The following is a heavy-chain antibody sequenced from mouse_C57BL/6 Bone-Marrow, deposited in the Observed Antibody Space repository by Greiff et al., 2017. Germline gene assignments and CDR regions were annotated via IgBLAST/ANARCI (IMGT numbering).Heavy chain of an antibody. J-gene: IGHJ4*01. Sequence: QVQLQQPGAELVKPGASVKMSCKASGYTFTSYWITWVKQRPGQGLEWIGDIYPGSGSTNYNEKFKSKATLTVDTSSSTAYMQLSSLTSEDSAVYYCAREITTVLYYYAMDYWGQGTSVTVSS. D-gene: IGHD1-1*01. CDR3: AREITTVLYYYAMDY. CDR1: GYTFTSYW. V-gene: IGHV1-55*01. CDR2: IYPGSGST.